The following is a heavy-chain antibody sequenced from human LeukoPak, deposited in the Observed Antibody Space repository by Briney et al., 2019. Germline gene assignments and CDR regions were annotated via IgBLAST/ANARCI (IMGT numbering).Heavy chain of an antibody. CDR3: ARYGLGIGYSSGWYDRWFDP. Sequence: SETLSLTCTVSGGSISSTTYYWGWIRQSPGKGLEWIGSLYYGGTSHYNPSLKSRVTISVDTSKNQFSLKLSSVTAADTAVYYCARYGLGIGYSSGWYDRWFDPWGQGTLVTVSS. CDR1: GGSISSTTYY. J-gene: IGHJ5*02. D-gene: IGHD6-19*01. V-gene: IGHV4-39*07. CDR2: LYYGGTS.